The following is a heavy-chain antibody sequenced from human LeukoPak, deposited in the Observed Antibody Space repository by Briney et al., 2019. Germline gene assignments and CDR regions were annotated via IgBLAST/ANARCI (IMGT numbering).Heavy chain of an antibody. V-gene: IGHV3-72*01. CDR1: GFTFSDHY. CDR2: TRNKAKTYTT. Sequence: PGGSLRLSCAASGFTFSDHYMDWVRQAPGKGLEWVGRTRNKAKTYTTEYAASVKGRFTISRDDLKNSVYLQMNSLKTEDTAVYFCARERDIAALYYYYGMDVWGQGTTVTVSS. J-gene: IGHJ6*02. D-gene: IGHD2-15*01. CDR3: ARERDIAALYYYYGMDV.